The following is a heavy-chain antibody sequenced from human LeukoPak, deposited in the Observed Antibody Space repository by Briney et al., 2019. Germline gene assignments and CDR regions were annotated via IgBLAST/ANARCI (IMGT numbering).Heavy chain of an antibody. CDR1: GFTFSSYG. CDR3: AKDSSWLAVAGRLGFFDY. J-gene: IGHJ4*02. V-gene: IGHV3-30*18. Sequence: HPGRSLRLSCAASGFTFSSYGMHWVRQAPGKGLEWVAVISYDGSNKYYADSVKGRFTISRDNSKNTLYLQMNSLRAEDTAVYYCAKDSSWLAVAGRLGFFDYWGQGTLVTVSS. D-gene: IGHD6-19*01. CDR2: ISYDGSNK.